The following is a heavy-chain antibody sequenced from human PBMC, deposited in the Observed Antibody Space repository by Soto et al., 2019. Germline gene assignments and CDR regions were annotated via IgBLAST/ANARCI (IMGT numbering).Heavy chain of an antibody. D-gene: IGHD4-17*01. CDR2: INHSGST. CDR3: AREYGDYGVIDY. CDR1: GGSFSGYY. J-gene: IGHJ4*02. V-gene: IGHV4-34*01. Sequence: QVQLQQWGAGLLKPSETLSLTCAVYGGSFSGYYWSWIRQPPGKGLEWIGEINHSGSTNYNPSLKSRVTISVDTSKNQFSLKLSSVTAADTAVYYCAREYGDYGVIDYWGQGTVVTVSS.